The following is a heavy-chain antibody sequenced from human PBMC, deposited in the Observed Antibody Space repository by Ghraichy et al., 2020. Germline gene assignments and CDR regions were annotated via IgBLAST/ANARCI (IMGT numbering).Heavy chain of an antibody. CDR1: GGSFSGFY. D-gene: IGHD2-21*02. CDR3: ARSRSRWTANFDF. Sequence: SETLSLTCAVYGGSFSGFYWNWIRQPPGKGLEWIGEIDHSGSTNYNPSLKSRVTYSVDTSKNQFSLQLRSVTAADTAMYYCARSRSRWTANFDFWGQGVLVTVSS. CDR2: IDHSGST. J-gene: IGHJ4*02. V-gene: IGHV4-34*01.